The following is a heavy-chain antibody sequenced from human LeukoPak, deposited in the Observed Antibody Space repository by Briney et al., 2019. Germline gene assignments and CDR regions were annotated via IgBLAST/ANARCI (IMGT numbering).Heavy chain of an antibody. CDR2: IYYSGST. V-gene: IGHV4-30-4*01. CDR3: ASLGTYYYDSSGYS. CDR1: GGSISSGDYY. D-gene: IGHD3-22*01. J-gene: IGHJ5*02. Sequence: SQTLSLTCTVSGGSISSGDYYWSWIRQPPGKGLEWIGYIYYSGSTNYNPSLKSRVTISVDTSKNQFSLKLSSVTAADTAVYYCASLGTYYYDSSGYSWSQGTLVTVSS.